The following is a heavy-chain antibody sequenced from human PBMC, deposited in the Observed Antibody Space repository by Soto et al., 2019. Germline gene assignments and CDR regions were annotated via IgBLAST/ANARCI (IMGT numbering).Heavy chain of an antibody. J-gene: IGHJ4*02. CDR3: AKNPGYYYDSTGYHFDY. Sequence: SETLSLTCTVSGGSISSSSYYWGWIRQPPGKGLEWIGSIYYSGSTYYNPSLKSRVTISVDTSKNQFSLKLSSVTAADTAVYYCAKNPGYYYDSTGYHFDYWGQGTLVTVS. CDR1: GGSISSSSYY. CDR2: IYYSGST. V-gene: IGHV4-39*01. D-gene: IGHD3-22*01.